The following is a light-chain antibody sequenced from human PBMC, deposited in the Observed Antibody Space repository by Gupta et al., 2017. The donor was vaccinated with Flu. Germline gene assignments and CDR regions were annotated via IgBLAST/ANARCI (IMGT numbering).Light chain of an antibody. CDR3: YLWAGNGDQRVVV. V-gene: IGLV3-21*02. J-gene: IGLJ3*02. Sequence: TAKINGGGNSVGSKTDHGYRQKPGPAPASVVVVYSLRPSGIPERFSCSDSGNAATLTITRVEAGDEADYDYYLWAGNGDQRVVVFGGGIKLTVL. CDR1: SVGSKT. CDR2: VYS.